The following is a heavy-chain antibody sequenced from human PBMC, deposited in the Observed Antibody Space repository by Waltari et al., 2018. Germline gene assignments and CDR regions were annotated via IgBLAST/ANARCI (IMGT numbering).Heavy chain of an antibody. V-gene: IGHV4-39*07. CDR3: ARHSAYSSGWPIDY. CDR1: GGSISSSNYY. J-gene: IGHJ4*02. D-gene: IGHD6-19*01. Sequence: QLQLQESGPGLVKPSETLSLTCTVSGGSISSSNYYWGWIRQPPGKGLEWIGSIHYSGSAYDNPSLRSRVIISVDTSKNQFSLRLTSVTAADTAVYYCARHSAYSSGWPIDYWGQGSLVTVSS. CDR2: IHYSGSA.